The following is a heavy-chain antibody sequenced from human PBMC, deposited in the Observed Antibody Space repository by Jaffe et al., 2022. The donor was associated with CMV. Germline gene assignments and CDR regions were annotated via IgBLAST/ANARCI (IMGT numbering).Heavy chain of an antibody. V-gene: IGHV1-69*09. CDR2: IIPILGIA. Sequence: QVQLVQSGAEVKKPGSSVKVSCKASGGTFSSYAISWVRQAPGQGLEWMGRIIPILGIANYAQKFQGRVTITADKSTSTAYMELSSLRSEDTAVYYCAREGGGYCSGGSCRHYYYYMDVWGKGTTVTVSS. CDR1: GGTFSSYA. J-gene: IGHJ6*03. D-gene: IGHD2-15*01. CDR3: AREGGGYCSGGSCRHYYYYMDV.